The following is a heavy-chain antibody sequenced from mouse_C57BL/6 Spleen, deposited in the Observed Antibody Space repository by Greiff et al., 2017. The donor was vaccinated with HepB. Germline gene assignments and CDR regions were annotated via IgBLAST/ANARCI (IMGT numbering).Heavy chain of an antibody. CDR2: INPNNGGT. V-gene: IGHV1-26*01. CDR3: ARRILYGSSYDWYFDV. CDR1: GYTFTDYY. J-gene: IGHJ1*03. D-gene: IGHD1-1*01. Sequence: VQLQQSGPELVKPGASVKISCKASGYTFTDYYMNWVKQSHGKSLEWIGDINPNNGGTSYNQKFKGKATLTVDKSSSTAYMELRSLTSEDSAVYYCARRILYGSSYDWYFDVWGTGTTVTVSS.